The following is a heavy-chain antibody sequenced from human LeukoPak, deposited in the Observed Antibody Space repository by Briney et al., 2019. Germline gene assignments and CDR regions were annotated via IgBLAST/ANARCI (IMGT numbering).Heavy chain of an antibody. D-gene: IGHD6-19*01. Sequence: VKVSCKASGYTFTTYGISWVRQAPGQGLEWMGWISAYNGNTNYAQKLQGRVTMTTDTSTSTAYMELRSLRSDDTAVYYCARYTSGRLNPGFYHYYMDVWGKGTTVTVSS. CDR1: GYTFTTYG. V-gene: IGHV1-18*01. CDR3: ARYTSGRLNPGFYHYYMDV. J-gene: IGHJ6*03. CDR2: ISAYNGNT.